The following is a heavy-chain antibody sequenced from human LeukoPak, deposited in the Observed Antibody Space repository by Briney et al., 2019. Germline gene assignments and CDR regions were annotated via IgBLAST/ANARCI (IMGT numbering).Heavy chain of an antibody. CDR3: ARDLGLYMDV. V-gene: IGHV4-61*02. D-gene: IGHD3-16*01. CDR2: IYTSGSI. CDR1: GGSISSGSYY. J-gene: IGHJ6*03. Sequence: SETLSLTCTVSGGSISSGSYYWCWIRQPAGKGLEWIGRIYTSGSINYNPSLKSRVTMSVDTSKNQFSLKLSSVTAADTAVYYCARDLGLYMDVWGKGTTVTISS.